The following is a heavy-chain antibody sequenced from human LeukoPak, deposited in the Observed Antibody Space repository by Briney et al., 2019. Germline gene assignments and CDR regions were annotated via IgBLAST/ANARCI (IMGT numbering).Heavy chain of an antibody. D-gene: IGHD1-26*01. Sequence: GGSLRLPCAASGFTFSIYAMSWVRQAPGKGLEWVSAIGDTTYYADSVEGRFTISRDNSKNTLYLQMNSLRAEDAAIYYCAKAFAFVGANFFDYWGQGTLVTVSS. CDR1: GFTFSIYA. J-gene: IGHJ4*02. V-gene: IGHV3-23*01. CDR2: IGDTT. CDR3: AKAFAFVGANFFDY.